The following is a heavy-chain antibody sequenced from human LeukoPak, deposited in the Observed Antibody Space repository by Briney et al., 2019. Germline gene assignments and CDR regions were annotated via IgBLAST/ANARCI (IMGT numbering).Heavy chain of an antibody. D-gene: IGHD5-24*01. CDR1: GGSISGYY. V-gene: IGHV4-59*08. CDR3: ARHGQNDGYPLDY. CDR2: IHYSGST. Sequence: PETLSLTCTVSGGSISGYYWSWIRQPPGKGLEWIAYIHYSGSTNYNPPLKSRLTISVDTSKNQLSLKLNSVTDADTAVYYCARHGQNDGYPLDYWGQGTLVSVSS. J-gene: IGHJ4*02.